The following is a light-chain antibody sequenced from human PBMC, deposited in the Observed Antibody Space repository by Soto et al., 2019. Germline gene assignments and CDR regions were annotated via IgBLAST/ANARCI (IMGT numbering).Light chain of an antibody. Sequence: QSVLTQPPSASGTPGQRLTISCTGSSSNIGADYGVQWYQQLPGTAPKLLIYTNSNRPPGVPDRFSGSNSGISASLAITWLQADDEADYYCQSSESSSLSGFVFGSGTKLTVL. J-gene: IGLJ1*01. CDR2: TNS. CDR1: SSNIGADYG. V-gene: IGLV1-40*01. CDR3: QSSESSSLSGFV.